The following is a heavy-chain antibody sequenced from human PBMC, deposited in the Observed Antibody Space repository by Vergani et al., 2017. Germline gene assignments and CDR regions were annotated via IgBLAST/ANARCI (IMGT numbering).Heavy chain of an antibody. V-gene: IGHV3-23*03. Sequence: EVQLVESGGGLVQPGGSLRLSCAASGFTFSSYAMSWVRQAPGKGLEWVSVIYSGGSSTYYADSVKGRFTISRDNSKNTLYLQMNSLRAEDTAVYYCAKEGTVDTAMVAGYSGYDSPYYYMDVWGKGTTVTVSS. D-gene: IGHD5-12*01. CDR2: IYSGGSST. J-gene: IGHJ6*03. CDR1: GFTFSSYA. CDR3: AKEGTVDTAMVAGYSGYDSPYYYMDV.